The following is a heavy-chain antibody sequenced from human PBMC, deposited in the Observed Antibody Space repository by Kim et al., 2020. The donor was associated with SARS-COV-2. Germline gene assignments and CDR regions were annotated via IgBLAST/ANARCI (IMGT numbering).Heavy chain of an antibody. CDR3: AALRTVDFDY. D-gene: IGHD4-17*01. CDR2: GT. J-gene: IGHJ4*02. Sequence: GTNYAQKFQGRVTMTRDTSISTAYMELSRLRSDDTAVYYCAALRTVDFDYWGQGTLVTVSS. V-gene: IGHV1-2*02.